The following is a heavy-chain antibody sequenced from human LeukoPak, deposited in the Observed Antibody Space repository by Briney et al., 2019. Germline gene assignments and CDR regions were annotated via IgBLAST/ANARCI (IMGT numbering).Heavy chain of an antibody. Sequence: SETLSLTCTVSGGSISSSSYYWGWIRQPPGKGLEWIGRIYTSGSTNYNPSLKSRVTISVDTSKNQFSVKMNSVTAADTAVYYCARHGVATWFDPWGQGTLVTVSS. V-gene: IGHV4-39*01. CDR2: IYTSGST. J-gene: IGHJ5*02. CDR3: ARHGVATWFDP. D-gene: IGHD2-15*01. CDR1: GGSISSSSYY.